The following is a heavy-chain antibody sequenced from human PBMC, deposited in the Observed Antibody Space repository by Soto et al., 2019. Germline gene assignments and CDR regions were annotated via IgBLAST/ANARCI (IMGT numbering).Heavy chain of an antibody. CDR2: INHSGST. J-gene: IGHJ6*02. V-gene: IGHV4-34*01. CDR1: GGSFSGYY. D-gene: IGHD2-21*02. Sequence: SETLSLTCAVYGGSFSGYYWSWIRQPPGKGLEWIGEINHSGSTNYNPSLKSRVTISVDTSKNQFSLKLSSVTAADTAVYYCARGPIRIVVVTATDYYYYYYGMDVWGQGTTVTVSS. CDR3: ARGPIRIVVVTATDYYYYYYGMDV.